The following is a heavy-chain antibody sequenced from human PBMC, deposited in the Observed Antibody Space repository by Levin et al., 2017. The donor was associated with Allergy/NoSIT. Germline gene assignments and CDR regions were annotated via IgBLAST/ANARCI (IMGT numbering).Heavy chain of an antibody. J-gene: IGHJ2*01. CDR3: ASLDTIVGATLSPYWYFDL. V-gene: IGHV4-39*01. CDR2: IFYSGST. CDR1: GGSITSSSYY. Sequence: PSETLSLTCTVSGGSITSSSYYWGWIRQPPGKGLEWIGSIFYSGSTYYNPSLKSRVTIFVDTSKNQFSLKLSSVTAADTAVYYCASLDTIVGATLSPYWYFDLWGRGTLVTVSS. D-gene: IGHD1-26*01.